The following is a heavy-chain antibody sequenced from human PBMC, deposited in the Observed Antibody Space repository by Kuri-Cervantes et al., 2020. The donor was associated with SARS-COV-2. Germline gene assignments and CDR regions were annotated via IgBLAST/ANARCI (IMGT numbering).Heavy chain of an antibody. CDR3: ARGGYWSGGSCYSVYYYYYYGMDV. CDR1: GFTFSSYS. J-gene: IGHJ6*02. Sequence: GGSLRLSCAASGFTFSSYSMNWVRQAPGKGLEWVASISSSSSYIYYADSVKGRFTISSDNAKNTLYLQMNILRAEDTAVYYCARGGYWSGGSCYSVYYYYYYGMDVWGQGTTVTVSS. D-gene: IGHD2-15*01. CDR2: ISSSSSYI. V-gene: IGHV3-21*01.